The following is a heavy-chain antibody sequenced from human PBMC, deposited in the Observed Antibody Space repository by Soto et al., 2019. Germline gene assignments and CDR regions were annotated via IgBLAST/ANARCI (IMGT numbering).Heavy chain of an antibody. D-gene: IGHD6-13*01. V-gene: IGHV1-46*03. Sequence: QVQLVQSGAEVKKPGASVRVSCKASGYTFTSYYIHWVRQAPGQGPEWMGMISPSRGGTDYAQKFQGRVTMTRDTSTSTVYMELSSLRSEDTAVYFCTRSIITTAGTDAFDLWGQGTLVTVSS. J-gene: IGHJ3*01. CDR2: ISPSRGGT. CDR3: TRSIITTAGTDAFDL. CDR1: GYTFTSYY.